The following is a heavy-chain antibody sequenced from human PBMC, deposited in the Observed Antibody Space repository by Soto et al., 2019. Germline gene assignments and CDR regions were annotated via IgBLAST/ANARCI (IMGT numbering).Heavy chain of an antibody. J-gene: IGHJ4*02. D-gene: IGHD1-26*01. CDR1: GFTFSSYA. Sequence: EVPLLESGGGXVQPXGSLRLSCAASGFTFSSYAMRWVRQAPGKGLEWVSAISGSGGSTYYADSVKGRFTISRDNSKNTLYLQMNSLRAEDTAVYYCARRGSGSYYDYWGQGTLVTVSS. V-gene: IGHV3-23*01. CDR2: ISGSGGST. CDR3: ARRGSGSYYDY.